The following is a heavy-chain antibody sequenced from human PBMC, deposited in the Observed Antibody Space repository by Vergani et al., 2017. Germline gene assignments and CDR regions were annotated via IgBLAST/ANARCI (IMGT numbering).Heavy chain of an antibody. V-gene: IGHV3-11*05. CDR1: GFTFSDYY. CDR2: ISSSSSYT. J-gene: IGHJ4*02. Sequence: QVQLVESGGGLDKPGGSLRLSCAASGFTFSDYYMSWIRQAPGKGLEWVSYISSSSSYTNYADSVKGRFTISRDNAKNSLYLQMNSLRAEDTAVYYCARDLLSGHEGAPAVWGQGTLVTVSS. CDR3: ARDLLSGHEGAPAV. D-gene: IGHD1-26*01.